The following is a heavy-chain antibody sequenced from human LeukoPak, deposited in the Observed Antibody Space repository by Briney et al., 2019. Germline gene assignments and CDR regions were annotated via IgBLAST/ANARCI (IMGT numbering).Heavy chain of an antibody. D-gene: IGHD4-11*01. Sequence: GASVKVSCKASGGTFSSYAISWVRQAPGQGLEWMGGIIPIFGTANYAQKFQGRVTITADESRSTAYMELSSLRSEDTAVYYCARDGRTTVSPRGYYYYYYYMDVWGKGTTVTVSS. CDR1: GGTFSSYA. V-gene: IGHV1-69*13. CDR3: ARDGRTTVSPRGYYYYYYYMDV. CDR2: IIPIFGTA. J-gene: IGHJ6*03.